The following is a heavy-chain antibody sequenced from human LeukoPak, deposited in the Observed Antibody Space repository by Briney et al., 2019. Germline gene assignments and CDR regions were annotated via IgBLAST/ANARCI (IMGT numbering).Heavy chain of an antibody. J-gene: IGHJ4*02. CDR3: ARDSRGSSRSGSYNY. D-gene: IGHD3-10*01. CDR1: GFTFSSYS. Sequence: PGGSLRLSCAASGFTFSSYSMNWVRQAPGKGLEWVSSISSSSSYIYYADSVKGRFTISRDNAKNSLYLQMNSLRAEDTAVYYCARDSRGSSRSGSYNYWGQGPLVTVSS. CDR2: ISSSSSYI. V-gene: IGHV3-21*01.